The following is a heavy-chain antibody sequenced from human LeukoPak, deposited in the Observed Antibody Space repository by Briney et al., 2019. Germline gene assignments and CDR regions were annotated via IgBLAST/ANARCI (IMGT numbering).Heavy chain of an antibody. CDR1: GFTFSSYW. J-gene: IGHJ4*02. CDR2: IKQDGSEK. D-gene: IGHD1-26*01. V-gene: IGHV3-7*01. Sequence: GGSLRLSCAASGFTFSSYWMSWVRQAPGKGLEWVANIKQDGSEKYFVDSVKGRFTISRDNAKNSLYLQMNSRRAEDTAVYFCARDKRVVGATGVGDYWGQGTLVTVSS. CDR3: ARDKRVVGATGVGDY.